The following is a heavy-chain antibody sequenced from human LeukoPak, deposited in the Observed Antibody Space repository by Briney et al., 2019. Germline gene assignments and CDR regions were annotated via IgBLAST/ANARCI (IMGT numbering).Heavy chain of an antibody. V-gene: IGHV1-46*01. J-gene: IGHJ5*02. CDR1: GYTFTSYY. D-gene: IGHD3-10*01. Sequence: GASVKVSCKASGYTFTSYYMHWVRQAPGQGLEWMGIINPSGGSTSYAQKFQGRVTMTRDTSTSTIYMELSSLRSEDTAVYYCAREIANYYGSGSMVSWFDPWGQETLVTVSS. CDR3: AREIANYYGSGSMVSWFDP. CDR2: INPSGGST.